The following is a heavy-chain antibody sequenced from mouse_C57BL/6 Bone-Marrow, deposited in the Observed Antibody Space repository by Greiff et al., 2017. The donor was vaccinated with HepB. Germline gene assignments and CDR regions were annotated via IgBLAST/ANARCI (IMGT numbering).Heavy chain of an antibody. CDR1: GFNIKNDY. D-gene: IGHD1-1*01. CDR3: TPLLLRN. CDR2: IDPENGDT. V-gene: IGHV14-4*01. Sequence: EVQLQQSGAELVRPGASVKLSCTASGFNIKNDYMHWVKQRPEQGLEWIGWIDPENGDTEYASKFQGKATITADTSSNTAYLQLSSLTSEDTAVYYCTPLLLRNWGQGTTLTVSS. J-gene: IGHJ2*01.